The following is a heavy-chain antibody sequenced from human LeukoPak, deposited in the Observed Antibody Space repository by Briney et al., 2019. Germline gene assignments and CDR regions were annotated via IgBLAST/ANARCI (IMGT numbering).Heavy chain of an antibody. V-gene: IGHV1-69*05. CDR2: IIPIFGTA. Sequence: GASVKVSCKASGGTFSSYAISWVRQAPGQGLEWMGGIIPIFGTANYAQKLQGRVTMTTDTSTSTAYMELRSLRSDDTAVYYCARAPDYYYDSSGPHFDYWGQGTLVTVSS. J-gene: IGHJ4*02. D-gene: IGHD3-22*01. CDR1: GGTFSSYA. CDR3: ARAPDYYYDSSGPHFDY.